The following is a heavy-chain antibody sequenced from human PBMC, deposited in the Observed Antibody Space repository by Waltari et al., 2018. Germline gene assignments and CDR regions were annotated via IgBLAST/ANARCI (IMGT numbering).Heavy chain of an antibody. Sequence: QVQLVESGGGVVQPGRSLRLSCAASGFTFSSYAMHWVRQAPGKGLEWVAVISYDGSNKYYADSVKGRFTISRDNSKNTLYLQMNSLRAEDTAVYYCARGQAKANDYWGQGTLVTVSS. D-gene: IGHD5-12*01. CDR2: ISYDGSNK. J-gene: IGHJ4*02. CDR3: ARGQAKANDY. V-gene: IGHV3-30-3*01. CDR1: GFTFSSYA.